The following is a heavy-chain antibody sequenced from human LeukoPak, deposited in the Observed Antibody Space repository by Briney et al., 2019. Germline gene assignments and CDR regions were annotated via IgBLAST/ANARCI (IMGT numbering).Heavy chain of an antibody. CDR3: ARDRYYYGSGSPPDV. CDR2: ISGSGGST. J-gene: IGHJ6*04. D-gene: IGHD3-10*01. Sequence: GGSLRLSCAASGFTFSSYAMSWVRQAPGKGLEWVSAISGSGGSTYYADSVKGRFTSSRDNSKNTLYLQMNSLRAEDTAVYYCARDRYYYGSGSPPDVWGKGTTVTVSS. V-gene: IGHV3-23*01. CDR1: GFTFSSYA.